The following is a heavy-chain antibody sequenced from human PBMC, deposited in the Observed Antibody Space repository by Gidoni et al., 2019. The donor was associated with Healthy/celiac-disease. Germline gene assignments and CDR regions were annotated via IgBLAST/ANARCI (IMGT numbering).Heavy chain of an antibody. CDR1: GGTFSRYA. V-gene: IGHV1-69*01. J-gene: IGHJ1*01. CDR2: IIPIFGTA. D-gene: IGHD3-22*01. Sequence: QVQLVQSGAEVKKPGSSVKVSCKASGGTFSRYAISWVRQAPGQGLEWMGGIIPIFGTANYAQKFQGRVTITADESTSTAYMELSSLRSEDTAVYYCARSITADSSGYYEYFQHWGQGTLVTVSS. CDR3: ARSITADSSGYYEYFQH.